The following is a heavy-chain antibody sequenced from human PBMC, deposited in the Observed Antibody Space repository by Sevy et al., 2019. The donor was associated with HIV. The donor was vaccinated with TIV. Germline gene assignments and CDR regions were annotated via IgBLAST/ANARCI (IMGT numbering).Heavy chain of an antibody. J-gene: IGHJ3*02. CDR2: ISDGGGTT. D-gene: IGHD3-10*01. V-gene: IGHV3-23*01. Sequence: GGSLRLSCAASGFTFRNYVMNWVRQPPGKGLEWVSVISDGGGTTYYADSVKGRFTISRDDSKRTLYLQMNSLRVEDTSVYFCATRVAGALAALDIWGQGTMVTVSS. CDR3: ATRVAGALAALDI. CDR1: GFTFRNYV.